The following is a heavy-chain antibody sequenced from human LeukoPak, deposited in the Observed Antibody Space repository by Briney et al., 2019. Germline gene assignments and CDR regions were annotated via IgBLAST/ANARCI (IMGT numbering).Heavy chain of an antibody. V-gene: IGHV1-69*06. CDR3: AREGFGTTGTTYWFDP. CDR2: IIPIFGTA. CDR1: GGTFSSYA. J-gene: IGHJ5*02. D-gene: IGHD1-1*01. Sequence: SVKVSCKASGGTFSSYAISWVRQAPGQGLEWMGGIIPIFGTANYAQKFQGGVTITADKSTSTAYMELSSLRSEGTAVYYCAREGFGTTGTTYWFDPWGQGTLVTVSS.